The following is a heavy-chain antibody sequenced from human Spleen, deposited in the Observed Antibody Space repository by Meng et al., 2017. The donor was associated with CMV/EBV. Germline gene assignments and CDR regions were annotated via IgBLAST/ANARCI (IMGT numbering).Heavy chain of an antibody. V-gene: IGHV4-34*01. J-gene: IGHJ5*02. CDR1: GGSLSDAYY. CDR2: IHHRGMT. Sequence: SETLSLTCTVYGGSLSDAYYWSWIRQPPGKGLEWIAEIHHRGMTNYNPSLRSRVTISIDTSKNQFSLRLSSVTAADTAVYYCASGGTRPTSFDPWGQGTLVTVSS. CDR3: ASGGTRPTSFDP.